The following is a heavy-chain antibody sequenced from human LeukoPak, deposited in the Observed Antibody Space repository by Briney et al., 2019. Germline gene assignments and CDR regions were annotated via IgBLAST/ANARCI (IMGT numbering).Heavy chain of an antibody. Sequence: SETLSLTCTVSGGSISSYYWSWIRQPPGKGLEWIGYIYYSGSTNYNPSLKNRVTISVDTSKNQFSLKLTSVTAADTAVYYCARGYYYQNYYFDCWGQGTLVTVSS. V-gene: IGHV4-59*01. CDR1: GGSISSYY. D-gene: IGHD5-12*01. J-gene: IGHJ4*02. CDR3: ARGYYYQNYYFDC. CDR2: IYYSGST.